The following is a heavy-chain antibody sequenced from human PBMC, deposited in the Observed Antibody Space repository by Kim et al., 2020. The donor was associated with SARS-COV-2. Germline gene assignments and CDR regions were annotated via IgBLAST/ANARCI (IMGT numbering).Heavy chain of an antibody. CDR2: LNSDATAT. V-gene: IGHV3-74*01. Sequence: GGSLILSCVASGLTFTNYWMQWVRQVPGKGLVWLSRLNSDATATHYAGSVKGRFTISRDNAKNTVYLQMNSLRVEDTAVYYCAAGNYQIYWGQGTPVTVST. CDR3: AAGNYQIY. D-gene: IGHD3-16*02. J-gene: IGHJ4*02. CDR1: GLTFTNYW.